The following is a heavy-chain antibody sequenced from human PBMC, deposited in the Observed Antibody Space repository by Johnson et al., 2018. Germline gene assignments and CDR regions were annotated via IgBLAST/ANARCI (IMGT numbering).Heavy chain of an antibody. CDR3: ARGPSSSWHHVHYYMDV. V-gene: IGHV3-72*01. J-gene: IGHJ6*03. Sequence: EVQLLESGGGVVQPGRSLRLSCAASGFTFSDHYMDWVRQAPWKGLEWVGRARNKANSYTTEYAESVKGRFTISRDDSKNSLYLQMNSRRAEETAEYYCARGPSSSWHHVHYYMDVWGKGTAVTVSS. CDR2: ARNKANSYTT. CDR1: GFTFSDHY. D-gene: IGHD6-13*01.